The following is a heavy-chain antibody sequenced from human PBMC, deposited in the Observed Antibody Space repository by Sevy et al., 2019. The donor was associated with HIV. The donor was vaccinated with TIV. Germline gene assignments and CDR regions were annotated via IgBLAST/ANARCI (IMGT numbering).Heavy chain of an antibody. Sequence: GGSLRLSCAASGFTFSTFSMHWVRQTPGKGLEWVATISNDGSSKYHADSVKGRFTISRDNSRSVPFLQMNSLRPEDTAVYFCALERLSSNVAEYFHNWGQGTLVTVSS. J-gene: IGHJ1*01. V-gene: IGHV3-30-3*01. CDR3: ALERLSSNVAEYFHN. CDR1: GFTFSTFS. D-gene: IGHD4-4*01. CDR2: ISNDGSSK.